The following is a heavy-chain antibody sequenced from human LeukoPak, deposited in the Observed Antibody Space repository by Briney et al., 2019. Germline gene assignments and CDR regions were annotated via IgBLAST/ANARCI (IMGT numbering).Heavy chain of an antibody. V-gene: IGHV4-4*09. J-gene: IGHJ4*02. CDR1: GGSISSYY. Sequence: SETLSLTCTVSGGSISSYYWSWIRQPPGKGLEWIGYIYTSGSTNYNPSLKSRVTISVDTSKNQFSLKLSSVTAADMAVYYCARHSYSSSSGFDYWGQGTLVTVSS. D-gene: IGHD6-6*01. CDR3: ARHSYSSSSGFDY. CDR2: IYTSGST.